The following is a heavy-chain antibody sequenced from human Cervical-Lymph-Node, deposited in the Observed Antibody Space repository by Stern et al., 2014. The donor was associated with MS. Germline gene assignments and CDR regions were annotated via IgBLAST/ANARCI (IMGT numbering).Heavy chain of an antibody. J-gene: IGHJ5*02. D-gene: IGHD6-13*01. CDR2: IITVFRTP. CDR3: ALSSETSDRWYSLGYDL. CDR1: GGTFSKLP. V-gene: IGHV1-69*01. Sequence: QIGESGAEETKTGSSAKVSYKVSGGTFSKLPSSWVRQAPGQGLEWMGRIITVFRTPTYTQEFRSRLTITADVSTSTVYMELNSLRSDDTAVYYCALSSETSDRWYSLGYDLWGQGTLVTVSS.